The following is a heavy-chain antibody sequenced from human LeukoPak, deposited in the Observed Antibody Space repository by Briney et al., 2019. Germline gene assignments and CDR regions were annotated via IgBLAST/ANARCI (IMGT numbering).Heavy chain of an antibody. CDR2: IYPGDYDT. V-gene: IGHV5-51*01. CDR3: ARLMLFEYGDYGDAFDI. CDR1: GYDFSTYY. D-gene: IGHD4-17*01. Sequence: GESLKISCKGSGYDFSTYYIGWVRPLPGKGLEWMGVIYPGDYDTTYGPSFEDEVTMSVDKSSSSAYLQWRSLRASDTAMYYCARLMLFEYGDYGDAFDIWGQGTMVTVSS. J-gene: IGHJ3*02.